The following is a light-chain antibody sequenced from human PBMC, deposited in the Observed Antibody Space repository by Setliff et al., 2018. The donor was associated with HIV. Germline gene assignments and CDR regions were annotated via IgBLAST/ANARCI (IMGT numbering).Light chain of an antibody. CDR2: EVS. J-gene: IGLJ1*01. CDR1: SSDVGGYNY. V-gene: IGLV2-14*01. Sequence: QSALTQPASVSGSPGQSITISCTGTSSDVGGYNYVSWFQQHPGKAPKLMIYEVSNRPPGGSNRFSGSKSGNAASLAISGLRAEDEADYYCCSYAGTYTYVFGTGTKVTVL. CDR3: CSYAGTYTYV.